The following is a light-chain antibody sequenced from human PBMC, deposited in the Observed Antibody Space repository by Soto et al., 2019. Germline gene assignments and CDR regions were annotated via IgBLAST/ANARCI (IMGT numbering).Light chain of an antibody. CDR1: ISNIWINY. CDR2: DNN. CDR3: GTWDSRLSGGV. J-gene: IGLJ1*01. Sequence: QSVLTQPPSVSSAPGHKFTISFSGSISNIWINYLSWYQHLPVSAPILLIYDNNKRPSGIPDRFSGSKSGTSATLGINGLQTGDEADYYCGTWDSRLSGGVFGAGTKVTV. V-gene: IGLV1-51*01.